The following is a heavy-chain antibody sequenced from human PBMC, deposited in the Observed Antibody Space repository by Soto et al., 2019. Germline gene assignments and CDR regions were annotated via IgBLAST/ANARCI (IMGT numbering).Heavy chain of an antibody. CDR3: ARDLGYCVSSSCYLFDP. Sequence: GGSLRLSCAASGFTFSSYNMNWVRQAPGKGLEWVSSIGVSHSHIYYADSVKGRFTISRDDAKNSLYLQMNSLRDEDTAVYFCARDLGYCVSSSCYLFDPWGQGTLVTVSS. J-gene: IGHJ5*02. V-gene: IGHV3-21*01. CDR1: GFTFSSYN. CDR2: IGVSHSHI. D-gene: IGHD2-2*03.